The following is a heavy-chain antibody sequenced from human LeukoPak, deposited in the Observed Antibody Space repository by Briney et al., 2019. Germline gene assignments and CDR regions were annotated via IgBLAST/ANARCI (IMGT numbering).Heavy chain of an antibody. CDR1: GFTFIAYT. J-gene: IGHJ3*01. Sequence: GGSLRLLCSASGFTFIAYTMNWVLQAPGKGLEWVSSMSSARSSIYYADSVKSRFTISRENANNSLYLQMNSLRTEDTAVYYCARERGYDILDAFDVWGQGTMVTISS. CDR3: ARERGYDILDAFDV. CDR2: MSSARSSI. D-gene: IGHD3-9*01. V-gene: IGHV3-21*01.